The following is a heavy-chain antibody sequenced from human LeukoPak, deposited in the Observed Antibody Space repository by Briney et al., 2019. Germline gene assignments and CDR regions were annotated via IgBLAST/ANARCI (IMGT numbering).Heavy chain of an antibody. CDR3: ARGGVGLVIIPGWEYDYYGLDV. V-gene: IGHV3-21*01. CDR1: GFTLSTYS. J-gene: IGHJ6*02. CDR2: ISSSVTYM. Sequence: GGSLRFSCAASGFTLSTYSMNWVRQAPGKGLEWVSSISSSVTYMYYADSVKGRFTISRDNAKNSLYLQMNSLRAEDTAVYYCARGGVGLVIIPGWEYDYYGLDVWGQGTTVTVSS. D-gene: IGHD3/OR15-3a*01.